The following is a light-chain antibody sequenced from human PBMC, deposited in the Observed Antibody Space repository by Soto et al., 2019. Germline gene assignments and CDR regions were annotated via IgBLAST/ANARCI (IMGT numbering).Light chain of an antibody. CDR3: QQSYTTPYT. CDR2: AVS. V-gene: IGKV1-39*01. CDR1: QSIGTY. Sequence: DIQMTQSPSSLSASVGDRVTVTCRASQSIGTYVNWYQQKPGKAPYLLIYAVSRLQSGVPSKFSGSGSGTDFTLTISSLQPEDFATYYCQQSYTTPYTFGQGTKLEIK. J-gene: IGKJ2*01.